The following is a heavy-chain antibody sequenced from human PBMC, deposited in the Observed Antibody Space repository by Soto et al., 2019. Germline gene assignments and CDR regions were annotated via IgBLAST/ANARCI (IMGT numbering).Heavy chain of an antibody. CDR2: IYSGGST. CDR1: GFTVRSNY. CDR3: AILVAGWSAFDY. V-gene: IGHV3-66*01. J-gene: IGHJ4*02. D-gene: IGHD6-19*01. Sequence: GGSMRLSCAASGFTVRSNYMSWVRQAPGKGLEWVSVIYSGGSTYYADSVKGRFTISRDNSKNTLYLQMNSLRAEDTAVYYCAILVAGWSAFDYWGQGTLVTVSS.